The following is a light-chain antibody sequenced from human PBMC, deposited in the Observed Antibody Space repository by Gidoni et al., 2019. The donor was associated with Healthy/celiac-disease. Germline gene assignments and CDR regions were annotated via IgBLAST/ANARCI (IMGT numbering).Light chain of an antibody. CDR3: QQSYSTWWT. J-gene: IGKJ1*01. V-gene: IGKV1-39*01. CDR1: QSISSY. CDR2: AAS. Sequence: DIQMTQSPSSLSASVGDRVTITCRASQSISSYLNWYQQKPGKAPKLLIYAASSLQRGVPSRFSGSGSGTDFTLTISSLQPEDFATYYCQQSYSTWWTFGQXTKVEIK.